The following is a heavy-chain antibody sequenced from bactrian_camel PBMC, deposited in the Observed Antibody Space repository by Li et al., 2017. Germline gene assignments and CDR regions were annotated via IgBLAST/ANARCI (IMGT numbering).Heavy chain of an antibody. D-gene: IGHD4*01. J-gene: IGHJ6*01. CDR2: RNIRGGRS. CDR3: ATERGAGYEDYSDLEQLDLGY. V-gene: IGHV3S40*01. Sequence: VQLVESGGNLVQPGGSLTLSCTATGFTFSSYDMSWVRQAPGKGLEWVSGRNIRGGRSYYSDSVKGRFTISRDDAKNTVYLQMNSLKTEDSGVYYCATERGAGYEDYSDLEQLDLGYWGQGTQVTVS. CDR1: GFTFSSYD.